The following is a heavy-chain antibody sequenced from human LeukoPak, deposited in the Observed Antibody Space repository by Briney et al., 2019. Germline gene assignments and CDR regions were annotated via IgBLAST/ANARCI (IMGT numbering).Heavy chain of an antibody. V-gene: IGHV4-34*01. J-gene: IGHJ4*02. CDR1: GGPFSGYY. Sequence: PSETLSLTCAVYGGPFSGYYWSWIRQAPGKGLEWIGEINHSGDTNYNPSLKSRVTISADTSKNQFSLNLSSVTAADTAVYFCVASSLFPPSYWGQGTLVTVSS. CDR3: VASSLFPPSY. CDR2: INHSGDT. D-gene: IGHD6-6*01.